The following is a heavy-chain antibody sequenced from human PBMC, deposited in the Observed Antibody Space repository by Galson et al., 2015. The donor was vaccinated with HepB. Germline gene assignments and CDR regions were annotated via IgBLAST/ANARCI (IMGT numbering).Heavy chain of an antibody. CDR1: GFTFSDYY. CDR3: ARVADSDYGDHSHFDS. Sequence: SLRLSCAASGFTFSDYYMTWIRQAPGKGLEWLSYISASATYTNYADSVKGRFTISRDNAKNSLYLQMNRLRAEDTAVYYCARVADSDYGDHSHFDSWGQGTLVTVSS. CDR2: ISASATYT. J-gene: IGHJ4*02. V-gene: IGHV3-11*06. D-gene: IGHD4-17*01.